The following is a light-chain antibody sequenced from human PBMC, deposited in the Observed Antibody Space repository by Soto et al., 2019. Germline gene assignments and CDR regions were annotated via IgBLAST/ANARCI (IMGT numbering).Light chain of an antibody. CDR3: LQYNNWPS. J-gene: IGKJ1*01. V-gene: IGKV1-5*03. Sequence: IEMTQSPNTLSVSVGGSVSLTCRASENVNGHLAWYQQRPGKAPKLLIYEASILESGVPSRFSGSGYGTEFTLTINGLLPEDFVTYYCLQYNNWPSFGQGTKVDIK. CDR2: EAS. CDR1: ENVNGH.